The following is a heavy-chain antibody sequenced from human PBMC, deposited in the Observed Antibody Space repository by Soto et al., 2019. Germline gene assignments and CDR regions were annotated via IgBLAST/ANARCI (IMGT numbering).Heavy chain of an antibody. Sequence: SETLSLTCAVYGVSFSDYYWAWIRQPLGKGLEWIGEINHSGSTNYSPSLKSRVTISVDRSKNQFSLKLTSVTAADTAVYYCARRVTISYYMDVWGKGTTVTVSS. CDR3: ARRVTISYYMDV. V-gene: IGHV4-34*01. D-gene: IGHD1-1*01. J-gene: IGHJ6*03. CDR1: GVSFSDYY. CDR2: INHSGST.